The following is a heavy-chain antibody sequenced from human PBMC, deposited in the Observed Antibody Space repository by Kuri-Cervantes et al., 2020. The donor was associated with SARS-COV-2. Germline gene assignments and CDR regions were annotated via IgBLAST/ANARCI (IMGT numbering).Heavy chain of an antibody. CDR3: ARTITMVRGVTPDWYFDL. V-gene: IGHV1-2*02. J-gene: IGHJ2*01. CDR2: INPNSGGT. Sequence: ASVKVSCKASGYTFTGYYMHWVRQAPGQGLEWMGWINPNSGGTNYAQKFQGRVTITADKSTSTAYMELSSLRSEDTAVYYCARTITMVRGVTPDWYFDLWGRGTLVTVSS. CDR1: GYTFTGYY. D-gene: IGHD3-10*01.